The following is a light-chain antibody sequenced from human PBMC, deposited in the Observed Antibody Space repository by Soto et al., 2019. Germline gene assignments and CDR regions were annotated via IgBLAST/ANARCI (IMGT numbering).Light chain of an antibody. CDR2: DAS. CDR1: QGVSSY. J-gene: IGKJ3*01. V-gene: IGKV3D-11*01. CDR3: QQRSNWLFT. Sequence: EMVLTQSPATLSLSPGERATLSCRASQGVSSYLAWYQQNPGQAPRLLIYDASNRATGIPARFSGSGPGTDFTLTISSLEPEDFAVYYCQQRSNWLFTFGPGTKVDIK.